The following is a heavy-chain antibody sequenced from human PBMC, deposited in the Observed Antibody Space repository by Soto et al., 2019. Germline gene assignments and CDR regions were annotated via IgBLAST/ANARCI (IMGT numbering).Heavy chain of an antibody. D-gene: IGHD2-15*01. CDR2: IIPLFGTT. CDR3: ASREGVAGPATYISPGYYFDC. Sequence: QVQLVQSGAEVKKPGSSVKVSCRASGGTFSKFVVSWVRQAPGQGLEWMGGIIPLFGTTNYAQKFQGRVTITADKSTTTAYRELSSLRSDDTAVYYCASREGVAGPATYISPGYYFDCWGQGTLVTVSS. CDR1: GGTFSKFV. J-gene: IGHJ4*02. V-gene: IGHV1-69*06.